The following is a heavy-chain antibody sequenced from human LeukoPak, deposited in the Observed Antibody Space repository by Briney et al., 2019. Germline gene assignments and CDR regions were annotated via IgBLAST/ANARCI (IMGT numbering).Heavy chain of an antibody. CDR1: GGPFSGYY. D-gene: IGHD3-16*01. V-gene: IGHV4-34*01. CDR2: INHSGST. CDR3: ARIRVGYYYYYYMDV. Sequence: SETLSLTCAVYGGPFSGYYWSWIRQPPGKGLEWIGEINHSGSTNYNPSLKSRVTISVDTSKNQFSLKLSSVTAADTAVYYCARIRVGYYYYYYMDVWGKGTTVTVSS. J-gene: IGHJ6*03.